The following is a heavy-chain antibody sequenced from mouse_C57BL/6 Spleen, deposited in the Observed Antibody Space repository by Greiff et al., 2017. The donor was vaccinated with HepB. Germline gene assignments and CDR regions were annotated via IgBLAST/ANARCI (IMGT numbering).Heavy chain of an antibody. Sequence: VNLVESGAELVRPGASVKLSCKASGYTFTDYYINWVKQRPGQGLEWIARIYPGSGNTYYNEKFKGKATLTAEKSSSTAYMQLSSLTSEDSAVYFCARSARDYYGSSYWYFDVWGTGTTVTVSS. D-gene: IGHD1-1*01. V-gene: IGHV1-76*01. CDR3: ARSARDYYGSSYWYFDV. J-gene: IGHJ1*03. CDR2: IYPGSGNT. CDR1: GYTFTDYY.